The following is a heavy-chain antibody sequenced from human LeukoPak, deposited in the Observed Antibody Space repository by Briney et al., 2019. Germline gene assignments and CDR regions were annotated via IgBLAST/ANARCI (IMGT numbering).Heavy chain of an antibody. Sequence: GGSLGLSCAASGFTFSSYDMHWVRQATGKGLEWVSAIGTAGDTYYPGSVKGRFTISRENAKNSLYLQMNSLRAEDTAVYYCARDAGNIAAADHYYYGMDVWGQGTTVTVSS. CDR3: ARDAGNIAAADHYYYGMDV. D-gene: IGHD6-13*01. J-gene: IGHJ6*02. CDR1: GFTFSSYD. CDR2: IGTAGDT. V-gene: IGHV3-13*01.